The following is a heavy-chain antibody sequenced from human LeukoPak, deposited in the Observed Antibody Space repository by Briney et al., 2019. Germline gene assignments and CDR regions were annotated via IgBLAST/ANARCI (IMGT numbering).Heavy chain of an antibody. CDR3: ARPGESSGYMWFY. Sequence: SETLSLTCTVSGDSITTPYYWGWIRQSPGKGLEWIGSIFHSRNTYYSPSLKSRVTISIDTSKNQFSLRLNSVTAADTAVYYCARPGESSGYMWFYWGQGTLVTVSS. CDR1: GDSITTPYY. CDR2: IFHSRNT. V-gene: IGHV4-38-2*02. J-gene: IGHJ4*02. D-gene: IGHD3-22*01.